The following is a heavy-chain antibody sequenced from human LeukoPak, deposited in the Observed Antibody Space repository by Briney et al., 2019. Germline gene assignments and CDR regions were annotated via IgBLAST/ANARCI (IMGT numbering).Heavy chain of an antibody. CDR3: ARSSSRDGYNSAFDI. CDR2: IYFRGST. Sequence: PPRSLSPTRSPSAGSISSGDSYWGRIRQPPGNGLELFGHIYFRGSTYYNPTLKTRVTISVDTSKNQFSLKLSSVTAADTAVYYCARSSSRDGYNSAFDIWGQGTMVTVSS. J-gene: IGHJ3*02. V-gene: IGHV4-30-4*08. CDR1: AGSISSGDSY. D-gene: IGHD5-24*01.